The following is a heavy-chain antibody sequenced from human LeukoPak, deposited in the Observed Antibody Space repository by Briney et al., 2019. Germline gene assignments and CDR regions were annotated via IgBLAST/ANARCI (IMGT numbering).Heavy chain of an antibody. Sequence: PSETLSLTCTVSGGSISSSSYYWGWIRQPPGKGLEWIGSIYYSGSTYYNPSLKSRVTISVDTSKNQFSLKLSSVTAADTAVYYCARHVDCGARWQQLVHFDYWGQGTLVTVSS. J-gene: IGHJ4*02. CDR2: IYYSGST. D-gene: IGHD6-13*01. CDR3: ARHVDCGARWQQLVHFDY. CDR1: GGSISSSSYY. V-gene: IGHV4-39*01.